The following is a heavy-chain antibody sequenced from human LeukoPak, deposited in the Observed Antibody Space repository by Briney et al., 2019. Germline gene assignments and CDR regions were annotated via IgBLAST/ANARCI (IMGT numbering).Heavy chain of an antibody. CDR1: GFTFSSYD. Sequence: PGGSLRLSCSASGFTFSSYDMNWVRQAPGKGLEWISYISSSSSTIYYADSVKGRFTISRDNVKNSLYLQMNSLRDEDTAVCYCARDSFHYSHGFVYWGQGTLVAVSS. J-gene: IGHJ4*02. CDR3: ARDSFHYSHGFVY. CDR2: ISSSSSTI. D-gene: IGHD3-22*01. V-gene: IGHV3-48*02.